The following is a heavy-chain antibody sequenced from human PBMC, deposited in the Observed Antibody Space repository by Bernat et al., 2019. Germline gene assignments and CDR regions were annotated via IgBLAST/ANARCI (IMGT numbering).Heavy chain of an antibody. Sequence: QVQLVESGGGVVQPGRSLRLSCAASGFTFSSYAMHWVHQAPGKGLEWVAVISYDGSNKYYADSVKGRFTISRDNSKNTLYLQMNSLRAEDTAVYYCAREGGEVEDIWSSEFYYYYGMDVWGQGTTVTVSS. CDR2: ISYDGSNK. D-gene: IGHD2-15*01. V-gene: IGHV3-30-3*01. J-gene: IGHJ6*02. CDR3: AREGGEVEDIWSSEFYYYYGMDV. CDR1: GFTFSSYA.